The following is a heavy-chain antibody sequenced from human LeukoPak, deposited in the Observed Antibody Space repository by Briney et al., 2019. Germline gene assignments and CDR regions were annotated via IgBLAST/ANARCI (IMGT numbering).Heavy chain of an antibody. CDR3: ARGAPYEIVVVPSGFDY. J-gene: IGHJ4*02. V-gene: IGHV1-46*01. CDR2: INPSGGST. Sequence: ASVTVSCTASGYTFTSYYMHWVRQAPGQGLEWMGIINPSGGSTSYAQKFQGRVTMTRDTSTSTVYMELSSLRSEDTAVYYCARGAPYEIVVVPSGFDYWGQGTLVTVSS. D-gene: IGHD3-22*01. CDR1: GYTFTSYY.